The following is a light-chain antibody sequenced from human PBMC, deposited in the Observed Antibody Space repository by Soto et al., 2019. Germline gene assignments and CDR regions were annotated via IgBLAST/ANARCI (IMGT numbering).Light chain of an antibody. J-gene: IGKJ1*01. CDR2: AAS. CDR3: QQSYNTPRT. CDR1: QTIDSY. V-gene: IGKV1-39*01. Sequence: DIQMTQSPSSRSASVGERVTITCRASQTIDSYLNWYQQRPGKAPNLLISAASTLQSGVPSRFSGSGSGTDFTLTITSLQPEDFATYYCQQSYNTPRTFGQGTKVDIK.